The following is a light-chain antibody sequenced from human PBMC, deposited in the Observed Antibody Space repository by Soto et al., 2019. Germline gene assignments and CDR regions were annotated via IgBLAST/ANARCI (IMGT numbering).Light chain of an antibody. CDR2: DVS. CDR3: CSYSGSDSLL. V-gene: IGLV2-11*01. Sequence: QSALTQPRSVSGSPGESVTISCSGTSSDVVSYNYVSWYQQYPGKAPKVMIYDVSERPSEVPVRFSGSKSGNTASLTISGLQAEDEAEYFCCSYSGSDSLLFGGGTKVTVL. CDR1: SSDVVSYNY. J-gene: IGLJ2*01.